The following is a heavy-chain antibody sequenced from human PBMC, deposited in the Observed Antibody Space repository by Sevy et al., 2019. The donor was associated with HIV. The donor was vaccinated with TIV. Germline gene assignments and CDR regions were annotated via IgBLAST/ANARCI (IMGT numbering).Heavy chain of an antibody. CDR3: ERDMGGRYTPLDY. CDR2: VSGNSGAI. CDR1: GFTFSSYS. D-gene: IGHD3-16*02. J-gene: IGHJ4*02. V-gene: IGHV3-48*01. Sequence: GGSLRLSCAASGFTFSSYSMNWVRQAPEKGLEWISFVSGNSGAINYADSVKGRFTISRDNAKNSLYLQMNSLRVDDTAVYYCERDMGGRYTPLDYWGQGTLVTVSS.